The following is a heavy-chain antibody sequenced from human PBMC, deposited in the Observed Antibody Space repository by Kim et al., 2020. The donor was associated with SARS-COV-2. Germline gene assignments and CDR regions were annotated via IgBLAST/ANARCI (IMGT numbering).Heavy chain of an antibody. CDR2: IYYSGST. J-gene: IGHJ4*02. D-gene: IGHD5-12*01. V-gene: IGHV4-31*03. Sequence: SETLSLTCTVSGGSISSGGYYWSWIRQHPGKGLEWIGYIYYSGSTYYNPSLKSRVTISVDTSKNQFSLKLSSVTAADTAVYYCARDRGPGGYVYFDYWGQGTLVTVSS. CDR3: ARDRGPGGYVYFDY. CDR1: GGSISSGGYY.